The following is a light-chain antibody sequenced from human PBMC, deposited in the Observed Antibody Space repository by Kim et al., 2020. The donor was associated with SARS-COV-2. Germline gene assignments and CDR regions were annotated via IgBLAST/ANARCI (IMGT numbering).Light chain of an antibody. CDR2: FND. V-gene: IGLV3-21*02. CDR3: QVCAGTDDHPV. Sequence: APGAGDRIVCGGENIETKNVRWYEHRPGQAPVLVVRFNDDRPSGIRSRFYGSNSEYAATLTIASVEAGDGAEYFCQVCAGTDDHPVFGGGTQLTVL. CDR1: NIETKN. J-gene: IGLJ3*02.